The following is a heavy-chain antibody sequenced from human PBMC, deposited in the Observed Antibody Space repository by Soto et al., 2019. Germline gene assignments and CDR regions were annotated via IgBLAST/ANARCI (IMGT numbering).Heavy chain of an antibody. CDR2: IIPIFGTA. J-gene: IGHJ3*02. V-gene: IGHV1-69*13. Sequence: ASVKVSCKASGGTFSSYAISWVRQAPGQGLEWMGGIIPIFGTANYAQKFQGRVTITADESTSTAYMELSSLRSEDTAVYYCARVAGNEKGYCSGGSCSFDIWGQGIMVTVSS. CDR1: GGTFSSYA. D-gene: IGHD2-15*01. CDR3: ARVAGNEKGYCSGGSCSFDI.